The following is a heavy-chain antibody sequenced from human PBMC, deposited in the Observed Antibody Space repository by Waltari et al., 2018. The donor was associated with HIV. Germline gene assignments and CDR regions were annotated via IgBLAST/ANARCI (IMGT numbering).Heavy chain of an antibody. CDR1: GFPLSGYG. J-gene: IGHJ3*02. CDR2: IWSDGYNK. CDR3: VKERGPFNGFDI. Sequence: QVYLMESGGGVVQPGGYLKLSCAASGFPLSGYGMHWVRQAPGKGLEWVAVIWSDGYNKFYADSVRGRFTFSRDNSKYTLSLQMNSLRAEDTALYYCVKERGPFNGFDIWGQGTMVTVSS. V-gene: IGHV3-33*06. D-gene: IGHD3-16*01.